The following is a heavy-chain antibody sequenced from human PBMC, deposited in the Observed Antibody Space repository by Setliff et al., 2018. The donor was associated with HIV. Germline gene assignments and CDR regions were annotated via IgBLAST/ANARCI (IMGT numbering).Heavy chain of an antibody. CDR1: GGSISNGNYY. Sequence: PSETLSLTCTVSGGSISNGNYYWAWIRQSPGKGLEWIGSGVNSGRSYYNPSLKSRVTLTTDTSTSTAYMELRSLRSDDTAVYYCARFAVAGTKWSDPWGQGTLVTVSS. V-gene: IGHV4-39*01. J-gene: IGHJ5*02. D-gene: IGHD6-19*01. CDR3: ARFAVAGTKWSDP. CDR2: GVNSGRS.